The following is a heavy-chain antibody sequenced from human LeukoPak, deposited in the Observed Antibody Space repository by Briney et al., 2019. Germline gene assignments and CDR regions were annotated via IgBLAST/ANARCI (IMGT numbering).Heavy chain of an antibody. D-gene: IGHD3-10*01. V-gene: IGHV4-39*01. J-gene: IGHJ4*02. CDR2: IYYTGST. CDR1: GDSISSSDYY. Sequence: PSETLSLTCSVSGDSISSSDYYWAWLRQPPGKGLEWIGAIYYTGSTYYNPSLKGRVTISGDTSKNQFSLKLSSVTAADTAVYYCARLWFGELSYFDYWGQGTLVTVSS. CDR3: ARLWFGELSYFDY.